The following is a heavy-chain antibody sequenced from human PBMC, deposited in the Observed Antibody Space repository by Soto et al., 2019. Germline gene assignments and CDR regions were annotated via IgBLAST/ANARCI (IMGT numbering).Heavy chain of an antibody. D-gene: IGHD6-19*01. CDR1: GGSISSSIYY. CDR3: ASPRTYSSGWFDFDY. Sequence: SETLSLTCTVSGGSISSSIYYGGWIRQPPGKGLEWIGSIYYSGSTYYNPSLKSRVTISVDTSKNQFSLKLSSVTAADTAVYYCASPRTYSSGWFDFDYWGQGTLVTVSS. V-gene: IGHV4-39*01. J-gene: IGHJ4*02. CDR2: IYYSGST.